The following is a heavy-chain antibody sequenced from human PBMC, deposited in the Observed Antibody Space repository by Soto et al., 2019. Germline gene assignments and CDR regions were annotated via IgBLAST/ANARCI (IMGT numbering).Heavy chain of an antibody. CDR1: GDSVSSNSAA. CDR3: ARATPGVYVWGSYRSDDFDI. Sequence: SQTLSLTCAISGDSVSSNSAAWNWIRQSPSRGLEWLGRTYYRSKWYNDYAVSVKSRITINPDTSKNQFSLQLNSVTPEDTAVYYCARATPGVYVWGSYRSDDFDIWGQGTMVTVSS. D-gene: IGHD3-16*02. CDR2: TYYRSKWYN. J-gene: IGHJ3*02. V-gene: IGHV6-1*01.